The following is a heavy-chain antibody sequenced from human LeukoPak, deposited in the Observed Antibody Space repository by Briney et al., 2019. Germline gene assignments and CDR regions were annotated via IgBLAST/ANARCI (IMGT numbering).Heavy chain of an antibody. CDR1: GYTFTSYY. CDR3: ARGDMATGPFDP. D-gene: IGHD5-12*01. Sequence: ASVNVSCKASGYTFTSYYMHWVRQPPGQGLEWMGIINPSGGSTSYAQKFQGRVTMTRDTSTSTVYMELSSLRSEDTAVYYCARGDMATGPFDPWGQGTLVTVSS. J-gene: IGHJ5*02. CDR2: INPSGGST. V-gene: IGHV1-46*01.